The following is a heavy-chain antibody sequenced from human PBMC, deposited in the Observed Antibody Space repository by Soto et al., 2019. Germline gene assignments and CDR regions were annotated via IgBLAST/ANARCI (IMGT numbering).Heavy chain of an antibody. J-gene: IGHJ4*02. CDR3: ARGESPYYYDSSGYYNSFDY. CDR2: IIPIFGTA. Sequence: QVQLVQSGDEVKKPGSSVKVSCKASGGTFSSYAISWVRQAPGQGLEWMGGIIPIFGTANYAQKFQGRVTITADESTSTAYMELSSLRSEDTAVYYCARGESPYYYDSSGYYNSFDYWGQGTLVTVSS. V-gene: IGHV1-69*01. D-gene: IGHD3-22*01. CDR1: GGTFSSYA.